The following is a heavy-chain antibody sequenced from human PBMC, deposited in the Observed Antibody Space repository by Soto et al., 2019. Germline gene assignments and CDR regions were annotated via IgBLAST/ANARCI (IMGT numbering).Heavy chain of an antibody. CDR3: VAWASDHFDY. V-gene: IGHV3-23*05. D-gene: IGHD3-16*01. Sequence: GGALRLSCAGSGFYPMTLVRKVQGTGMEWVSTIAHSGTNTNYADSVKGRFTISRDSPRNTVHLQMNSVRDEDTELYYCVAWASDHFDYWGQGTPVTVSS. J-gene: IGHJ4*02. CDR1: GFYP. CDR2: IAHSGTNT.